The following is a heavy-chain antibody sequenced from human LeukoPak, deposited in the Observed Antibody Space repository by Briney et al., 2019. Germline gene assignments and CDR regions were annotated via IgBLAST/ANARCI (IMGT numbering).Heavy chain of an antibody. J-gene: IGHJ4*02. Sequence: SETLSLTRTVSGGSISSSTYYWGWIRQPPGKGLEWIGTIHYSGSTYYNPSLKSRVTISVDTSKNQFSLKLNSVTAADTAVYYCARLGGYYDPPGYWGQGTLVTVSS. D-gene: IGHD3-22*01. V-gene: IGHV4-39*01. CDR2: IHYSGST. CDR1: GGSISSSTYY. CDR3: ARLGGYYDPPGY.